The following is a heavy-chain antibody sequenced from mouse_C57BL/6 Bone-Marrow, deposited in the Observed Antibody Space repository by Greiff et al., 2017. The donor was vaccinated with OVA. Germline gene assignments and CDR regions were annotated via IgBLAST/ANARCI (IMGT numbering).Heavy chain of an antibody. Sequence: EVKVEESGGGLVQPKGSLKLSCAASGFSFNTYAMNWVRQAPGKGLEWVAHIRSKSNNYATYYADSVKDRFTISRDDSESMLYLQMNNLKTEDTAMYYCVHWAWFAYWGQGTLVTVSA. D-gene: IGHD4-1*01. V-gene: IGHV10-1*01. CDR2: IRSKSNNYAT. CDR1: GFSFNTYA. CDR3: VHWAWFAY. J-gene: IGHJ3*01.